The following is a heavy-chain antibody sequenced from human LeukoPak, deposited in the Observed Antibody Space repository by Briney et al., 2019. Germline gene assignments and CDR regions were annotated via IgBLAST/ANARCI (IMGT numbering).Heavy chain of an antibody. CDR1: GGSFSGYY. V-gene: IGHV4-34*01. D-gene: IGHD5-24*01. J-gene: IGHJ4*02. CDR3: ARVSWPGDY. Sequence: SETLSLTCAVYGGSFSGYYWSWIRQPPGKGLEWIGEINHSGSTNYNPSLKSRVTISVDTSKNQFSLKLSSVTAADTAVYYCARVSWPGDYWGQGTLVTVSS. CDR2: INHSGST.